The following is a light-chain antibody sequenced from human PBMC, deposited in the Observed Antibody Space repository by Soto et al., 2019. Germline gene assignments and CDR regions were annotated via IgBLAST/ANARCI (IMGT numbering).Light chain of an antibody. CDR2: AAS. J-gene: IGKJ4*01. V-gene: IGKV1-9*01. CDR1: QGISSY. CDR3: QQLNSYPS. Sequence: IQLTQSPSSLSASVGDRVIITCRASQGISSYLACYQQKPGKAPKLLIHAASTLQIGAPSRFSGSGSGTDFTLTISSLQPEDFATYYCQQLNSYPSFGGGTKVEIK.